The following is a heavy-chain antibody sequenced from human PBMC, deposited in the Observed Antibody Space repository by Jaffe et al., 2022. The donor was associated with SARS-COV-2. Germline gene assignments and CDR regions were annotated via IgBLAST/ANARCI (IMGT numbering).Heavy chain of an antibody. J-gene: IGHJ5*01. V-gene: IGHV1-3*01. Sequence: QVQLVQSGADVKMPGASVKVACKASGYTFTNHAMHWVRQAPGQGLEWMGWIIVGSGNTKCSQRFEDRVTITRDTSARTVYMELSSLRSEDTAVYYCAKGGASPPGNWFDSWGQGTLVTVSS. CDR3: AKGGASPPGNWFDS. CDR2: IIVGSGNT. CDR1: GYTFTNHA.